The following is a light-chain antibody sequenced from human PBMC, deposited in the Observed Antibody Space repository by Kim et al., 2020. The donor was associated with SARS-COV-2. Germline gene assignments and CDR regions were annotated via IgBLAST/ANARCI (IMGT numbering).Light chain of an antibody. CDR3: HSYDSSLRIL. J-gene: IGLJ3*02. CDR2: GNR. Sequence: QSVLTQPPSVSGAPGQRVTISCTGSSSNIGANYGVHWYQQVPGKAPRLLVNGNRDRPSGVPDRFSASRSGTSASLVITGLQAEDEADYYCHSYDSSLRILFGGGTKLTVL. V-gene: IGLV1-40*01. CDR1: SSNIGANYG.